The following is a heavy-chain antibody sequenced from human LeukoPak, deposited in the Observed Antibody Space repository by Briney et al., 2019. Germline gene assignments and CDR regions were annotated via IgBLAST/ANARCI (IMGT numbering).Heavy chain of an antibody. J-gene: IGHJ4*02. V-gene: IGHV3-64D*06. CDR1: GFIFSNYD. D-gene: IGHD3-3*01. CDR3: VKMYDGY. Sequence: GGPLRLSCSASGFIFSNYDMHWVRQAPGKGLEYVSAINNNGGRTYYADSVKGRFTVSRDNPKNTLYLQMSSLRAEDTAVYYCVKMYDGYWGQGTLVTVSS. CDR2: INNNGGRT.